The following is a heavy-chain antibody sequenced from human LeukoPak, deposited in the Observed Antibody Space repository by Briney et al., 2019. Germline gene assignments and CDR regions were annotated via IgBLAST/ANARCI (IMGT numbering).Heavy chain of an antibody. V-gene: IGHV3-48*02. CDR2: ISSSSSTI. CDR3: ARGYYDSSGYYYERNFDY. CDR1: GFTFSSYS. D-gene: IGHD3-22*01. J-gene: IGHJ4*02. Sequence: GGSLRLSCAASGFTFSSYSMNWVRQAPGKGLEWVSYISSSSSTIYYADSVKGRFTISRDNAKNSLYLQMNSLRDEDTAVYYCARGYYDSSGYYYERNFDYWGQGTLVIVSS.